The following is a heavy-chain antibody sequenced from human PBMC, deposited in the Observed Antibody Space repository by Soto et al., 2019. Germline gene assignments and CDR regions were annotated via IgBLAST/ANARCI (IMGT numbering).Heavy chain of an antibody. Sequence: PGGSLRLSCAASGFTFSSFEMNWVRQAPDKGLEWASYISSSGSTKYYADSVKGRFAISRDNAKNSLWLQMSSLRAEDTAVYYCARESEDLTSNFDYWGQGTLVTVSS. CDR3: ARESEDLTSNFDY. CDR2: ISSSGSTK. J-gene: IGHJ4*02. V-gene: IGHV3-48*03. CDR1: GFTFSSFE.